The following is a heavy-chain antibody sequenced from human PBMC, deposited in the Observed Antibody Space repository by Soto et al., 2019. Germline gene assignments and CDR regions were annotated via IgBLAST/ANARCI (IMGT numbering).Heavy chain of an antibody. CDR1: GGSFSGYY. CDR3: ARDSRGGYSYGAPYYDY. D-gene: IGHD5-18*01. V-gene: IGHV4-34*01. Sequence: SETLSLTCAVYGGSFSGYYWSWIRQPPGKGLEWIGEINHSGSTNYNPSLKSRVTISVDTSKNQFSLKLSSVTAADTAVYYCARDSRGGYSYGAPYYDYWGQGTLVTV. CDR2: INHSGST. J-gene: IGHJ4*02.